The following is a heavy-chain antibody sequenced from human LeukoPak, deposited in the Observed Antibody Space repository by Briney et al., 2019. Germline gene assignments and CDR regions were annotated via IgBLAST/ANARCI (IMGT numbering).Heavy chain of an antibody. CDR3: ARDPDLVGATLYYFDY. Sequence: PGGSLRLSCATSGFTFSGYAMHWVRQAPGKGLEWVAVISYDGSNKYYADSVKGRFTISRDNSKNTLYLQMNSLRAEDTAVYYCARDPDLVGATLYYFDYWGQGTLVTVSS. CDR2: ISYDGSNK. CDR1: GFTFSGYA. V-gene: IGHV3-30*04. D-gene: IGHD1-26*01. J-gene: IGHJ4*02.